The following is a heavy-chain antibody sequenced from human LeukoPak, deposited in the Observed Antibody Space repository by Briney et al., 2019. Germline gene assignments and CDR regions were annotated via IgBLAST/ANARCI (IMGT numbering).Heavy chain of an antibody. CDR3: AKDQNYGSGSYYFDY. D-gene: IGHD3-10*01. J-gene: IGHJ4*02. CDR2: ISGSGGST. CDR1: GFTFNSYA. V-gene: IGHV3-23*01. Sequence: GGSLRVSCAASGFTFNSYAMSWVRQAPGKGLEWVSAISGSGGSTYYADSVKGRFTISRDNSKNTLYLQMSSLRAEDTAVYYCAKDQNYGSGSYYFDYWGQGTLVTVSS.